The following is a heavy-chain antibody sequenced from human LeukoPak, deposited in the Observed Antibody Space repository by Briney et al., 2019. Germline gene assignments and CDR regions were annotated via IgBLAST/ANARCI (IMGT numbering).Heavy chain of an antibody. J-gene: IGHJ6*03. CDR2: IIGSGSST. V-gene: IGHV3-23*01. CDR1: GFNFSNYA. D-gene: IGHD3-10*01. Sequence: PGGSLRLSCAASGFNFSNYAMSGVRQAPGKGVEWVSGIIGSGSSTYYADSVKGRFTISRDNSKNTLYLQMNSLRAEDTALYYCARGGSGSLAYYYMDVWGKGTTVTVSS. CDR3: ARGGSGSLAYYYMDV.